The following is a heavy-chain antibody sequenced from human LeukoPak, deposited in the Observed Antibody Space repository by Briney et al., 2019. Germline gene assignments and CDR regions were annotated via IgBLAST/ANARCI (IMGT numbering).Heavy chain of an antibody. Sequence: SETLSLTCTVSGYSISSGYYWGWIRQPPGKGLEWIGSIHHSGTTYYNPSLKSRVTVSVDTSKNHFSLRLSSVTAADTAVYYCARERLGYYDRSGLDYWGQGTLVTVSS. V-gene: IGHV4-38-2*02. CDR1: GYSISSGYY. D-gene: IGHD3-22*01. CDR2: IHHSGTT. J-gene: IGHJ4*02. CDR3: ARERLGYYDRSGLDY.